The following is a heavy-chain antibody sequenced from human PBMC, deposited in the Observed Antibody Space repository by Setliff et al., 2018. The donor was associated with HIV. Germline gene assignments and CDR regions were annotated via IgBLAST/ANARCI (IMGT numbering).Heavy chain of an antibody. CDR3: ARAGGYSGYAPLYYFDS. Sequence: PGGSLRLSCAASGFTVSSNYMSWVRQAPGKGLEWVSAISGSGVSTYYADSVKGRFTISRDNAKNSLYLRMKSLRAEDTAFYYCARAGGYSGYAPLYYFDSWGQGTLVTVSS. CDR2: ISGSGVST. V-gene: IGHV3-23*01. D-gene: IGHD5-12*01. CDR1: GFTVSSNY. J-gene: IGHJ4*02.